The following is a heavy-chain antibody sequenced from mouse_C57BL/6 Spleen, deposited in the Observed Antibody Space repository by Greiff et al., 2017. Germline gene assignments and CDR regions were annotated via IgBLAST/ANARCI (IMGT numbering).Heavy chain of an antibody. CDR3: ARDGYYLDY. J-gene: IGHJ2*01. CDR2: IDPSDSET. CDR1: GYTFTSYW. V-gene: IGHV1-52*01. Sequence: QFQLQQPGAELVRPGSSVKLSCKASGYTFTSYWMHWVKQRPIQGLEWIGNIDPSDSETHYNQKFKDKATLTVDKSSSTAYMQLSSLTSEDSAVYYCARDGYYLDYWGQGTTLTVSS. D-gene: IGHD2-3*01.